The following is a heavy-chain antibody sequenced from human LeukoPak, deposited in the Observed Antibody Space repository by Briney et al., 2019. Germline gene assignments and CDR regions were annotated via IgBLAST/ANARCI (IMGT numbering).Heavy chain of an antibody. J-gene: IGHJ3*02. D-gene: IGHD3-3*01. CDR2: INHSGST. CDR1: GGSFSGYY. V-gene: IGHV4-34*01. Sequence: SETLSLTCAVYGGSFSGYYWSWIRQPPGKGLEWIGEINHSGSTNYNPSLKSRVTMSVDTSKNQFSLKLSSVTAADTAVYYCARVRGGAFDIWGQGTMVTVSS. CDR3: ARVRGGAFDI.